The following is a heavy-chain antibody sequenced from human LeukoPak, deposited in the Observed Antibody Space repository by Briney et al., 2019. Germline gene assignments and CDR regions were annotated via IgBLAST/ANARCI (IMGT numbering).Heavy chain of an antibody. D-gene: IGHD4-17*01. CDR3: ARDSAYGDYFIDY. CDR2: ISFDGSNK. Sequence: GGSLRLSCVASGFTFSSYAMHWVRQAPGKGLEWLAVISFDGSNKYYADSVKGRFTISRDNSKNTLYPQINSLRVEDTAVYYCARDSAYGDYFIDYWGQGTLVTVSS. J-gene: IGHJ4*02. CDR1: GFTFSSYA. V-gene: IGHV3-30-3*01.